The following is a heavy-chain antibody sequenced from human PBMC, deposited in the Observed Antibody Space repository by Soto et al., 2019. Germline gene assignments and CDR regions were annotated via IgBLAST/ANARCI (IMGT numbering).Heavy chain of an antibody. V-gene: IGHV1-69*13. Sequence: GASVKVSCKAPGGTFSSYAISWVRQAPGQGLEWMGGIIPIFGTANYAQKFQGRVTITADESTSTAYMELSSLRSEDTAVYYCAIDKPPAAYYYYYGMDVWGQGTTVTVSS. CDR2: IIPIFGTA. CDR1: GGTFSSYA. J-gene: IGHJ6*02. CDR3: AIDKPPAAYYYYYGMDV.